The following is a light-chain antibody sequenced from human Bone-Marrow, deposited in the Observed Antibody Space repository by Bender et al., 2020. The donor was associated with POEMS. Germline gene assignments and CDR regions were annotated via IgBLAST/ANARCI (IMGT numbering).Light chain of an antibody. J-gene: IGLJ3*02. CDR1: GSNIGGYP. CDR2: RNN. CDR3: VAWDASLNGWV. V-gene: IGLV1-44*01. Sequence: QSVLTQPPSVSGTPGQRVTISCSGSGSNIGGYPVNWYQQLPGTAPRLLIYRNNERPSGVPDRFSGSKSGTSASLAITGLQSDDEAIYFCVAWDASLNGWVFGGGTKLTVL.